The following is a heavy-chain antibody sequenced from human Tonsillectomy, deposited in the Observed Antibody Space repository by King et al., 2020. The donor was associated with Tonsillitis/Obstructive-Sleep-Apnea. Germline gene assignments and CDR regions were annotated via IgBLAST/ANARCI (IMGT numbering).Heavy chain of an antibody. CDR3: ARGVDYYDSSGQNNWFDP. CDR1: GGSISTGGYY. J-gene: IGHJ5*02. V-gene: IGHV4-31*03. CDR2: IYYSGST. D-gene: IGHD3-22*01. Sequence: MQLQESGPGQVKPSQTLSLTCTVSGGSISTGGYYWSWIRQHPGKGLEWIGYIYYSGSTYYNPSLKSRVTISVDTSKNQFSLKLSSVTAADTAVYYCARGVDYYDSSGQNNWFDPWGQGTLVTVSS.